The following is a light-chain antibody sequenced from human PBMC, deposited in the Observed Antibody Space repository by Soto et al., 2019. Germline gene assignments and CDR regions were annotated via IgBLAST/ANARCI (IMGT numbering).Light chain of an antibody. V-gene: IGKV3-20*01. CDR1: QSVSSNY. Sequence: DIVLTQSPGALSLSPGERATLSCRASQSVSSNYLAWYQQKPGQAPRLLIYVGSSRATGIPVRFSGSGSEIDFTLTITRLEPEDFAVYYCQQYSSSRTFGQGTKVEIK. CDR3: QQYSSSRT. CDR2: VGS. J-gene: IGKJ1*01.